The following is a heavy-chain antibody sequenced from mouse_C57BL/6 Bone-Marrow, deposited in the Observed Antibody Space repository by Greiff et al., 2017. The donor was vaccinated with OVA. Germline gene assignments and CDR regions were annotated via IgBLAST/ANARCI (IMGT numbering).Heavy chain of an antibody. CDR2: INPNNGGT. CDR3: AIYYGNSSGYWYFDV. J-gene: IGHJ1*03. V-gene: IGHV1-18*01. Sequence: EVQLQQSGPELVKPGASVKIPCKASGYTFTDYNMDWVKQSHGKSLEWIGDINPNNGGTIYNQKFKGKATLTVDKSSSTAYMELRSLTSEDTAVYYCAIYYGNSSGYWYFDVWGTGTTVTVSS. D-gene: IGHD2-1*01. CDR1: GYTFTDYN.